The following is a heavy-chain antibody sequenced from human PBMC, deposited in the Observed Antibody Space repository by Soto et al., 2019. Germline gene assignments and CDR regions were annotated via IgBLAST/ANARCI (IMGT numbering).Heavy chain of an antibody. CDR3: ASGIAAAGTPYYYGMDV. Sequence: SQTLSLTCAISGDSVSSNSAAWNCIRQSPSRGLEWLGRTYYRSKWYNDYAVSVKSRITINPDTSKNQFSLQLNSVTPEDTAVYYCASGIAAAGTPYYYGMDVWGQGTTVTVSS. CDR2: TYYRSKWYN. D-gene: IGHD6-13*01. J-gene: IGHJ6*02. V-gene: IGHV6-1*01. CDR1: GDSVSSNSAA.